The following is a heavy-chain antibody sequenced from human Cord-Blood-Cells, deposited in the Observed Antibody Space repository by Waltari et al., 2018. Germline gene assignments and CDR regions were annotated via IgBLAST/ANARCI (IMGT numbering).Heavy chain of an antibody. V-gene: IGHV1-8*03. CDR2: MNPNSGNT. J-gene: IGHJ3*02. CDR3: ARGQLLGVDAFDI. CDR1: GYTFTSSD. Sequence: QVQLVQSGAEVKKPGASVKVSCKVSGYTFTSSDSNWVRQATGQGLEWMGWMNPNSGNTGYAQKFQGRVTITRNTSISTAYMELSSLRSEDTAVYYCARGQLLGVDAFDIWGQGTMVTVSS. D-gene: IGHD1-26*01.